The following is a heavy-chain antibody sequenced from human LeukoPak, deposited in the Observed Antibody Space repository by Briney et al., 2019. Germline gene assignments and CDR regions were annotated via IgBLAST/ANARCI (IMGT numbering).Heavy chain of an antibody. D-gene: IGHD2-15*01. J-gene: IGHJ4*02. CDR3: AKNVVVKRYFDY. Sequence: RSGGSLRFSCAASGFTFSNHAMSGVRQAPGKGLQWVSVISGSGRTTEYADSVKGRLTISRDNSKNTLSLQMNSLRVEDTAIYYCAKNVVVKRYFDYWGQGTLITVSS. V-gene: IGHV3-23*01. CDR2: ISGSGRTT. CDR1: GFTFSNHA.